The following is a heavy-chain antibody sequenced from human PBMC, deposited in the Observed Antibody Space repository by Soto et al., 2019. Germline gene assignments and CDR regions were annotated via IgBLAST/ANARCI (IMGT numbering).Heavy chain of an antibody. Sequence: SVKVSCKASGGTFSSYAISWVRQAPGQGLEWMGGIIPIFGTANYAQKFQGRVTITADESTSTAYMELSSLRSEDTAVYFCARDLANCGGNPGVSAPGGQGPRVTVPS. CDR3: ARDLANCGGNPGVSAP. CDR1: GGTFSSYA. V-gene: IGHV1-69*13. CDR2: IIPIFGTA. J-gene: IGHJ5*02. D-gene: IGHD2-15*01.